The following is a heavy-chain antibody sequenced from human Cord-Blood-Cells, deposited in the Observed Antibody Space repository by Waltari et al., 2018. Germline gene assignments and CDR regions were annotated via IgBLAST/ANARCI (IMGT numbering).Heavy chain of an antibody. J-gene: IGHJ5*02. CDR1: GGSFSGYY. V-gene: IGHV4-34*01. CDR3: ARVGRQLVATSGNP. CDR2: INQSGST. D-gene: IGHD5-12*01. Sequence: QVQLQQWGAGLLKPSETLSLTCAVYGGSFSGYYWSWIRQPPGKGLEWIGEINQSGSTNYNPSLKSRVTISVDTSKNQFSLKLSSGTAADTAVYYCARVGRQLVATSGNPWGQGTLVTVSS.